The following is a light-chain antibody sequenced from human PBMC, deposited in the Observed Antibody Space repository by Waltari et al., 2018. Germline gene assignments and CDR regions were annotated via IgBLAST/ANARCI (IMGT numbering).Light chain of an antibody. Sequence: SALPQPASVSGSPGQSISISCTGTSSDVGRYDSVSWYQQHPAKAPKLLIYDVPQRPPGISHRFSGSKSGYTASLTISGLQSEDEADYYCLSYTTSDTYVFGSGTRVTVL. CDR3: LSYTTSDTYV. V-gene: IGLV2-14*03. J-gene: IGLJ1*01. CDR2: DVP. CDR1: SSDVGRYDS.